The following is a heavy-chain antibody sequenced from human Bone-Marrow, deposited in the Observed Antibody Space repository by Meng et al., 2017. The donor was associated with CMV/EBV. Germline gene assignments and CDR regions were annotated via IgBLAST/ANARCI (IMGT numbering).Heavy chain of an antibody. Sequence: GESLKISCKGSGYTFSSQWIAWVRQRPGKGLEWMGIIYPGDSDTTYSPSFQGQVTISADKSINTAYLHWSSLKASDSAMYYCASPQLLGHYDFWNRYYTSPFNIWGQGTRVTVSS. CDR3: ASPQLLGHYDFWNRYYTSPFNI. D-gene: IGHD3-3*01. V-gene: IGHV5-51*01. J-gene: IGHJ3*02. CDR2: IYPGDSDT. CDR1: GYTFSSQW.